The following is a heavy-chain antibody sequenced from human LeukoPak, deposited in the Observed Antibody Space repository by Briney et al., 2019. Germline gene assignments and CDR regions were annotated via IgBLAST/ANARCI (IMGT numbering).Heavy chain of an antibody. J-gene: IGHJ6*02. D-gene: IGHD3-16*01. V-gene: IGHV3-30*03. CDR2: ISYDGSNK. CDR1: GFTFSSYG. CDR3: ARAWGYGMDV. Sequence: GGSLRLSCAASGFTFSSYGMHWVRQAPGKGLEWVAVISYDGSNKYYADSVKGRFTISRDNSKNTVYLQMNSLRAEDTAVYYCARAWGYGMDVWGQGTTVTVSS.